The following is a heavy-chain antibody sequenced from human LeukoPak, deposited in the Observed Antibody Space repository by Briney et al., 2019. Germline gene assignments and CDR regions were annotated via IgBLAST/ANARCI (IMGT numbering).Heavy chain of an antibody. J-gene: IGHJ4*02. CDR3: ARNDYDILTGYPYYFDY. V-gene: IGHV4-39*01. D-gene: IGHD3-9*01. Sequence: SETLSLTCTVSGGSISSYYWSWIRQPPGKGLEWIGSIYYSGSTYYNPSLKSRVTISVDTSKNQFSLKLSSVTAADTAVYYCARNDYDILTGYPYYFDYWGQGTLVTVSS. CDR1: GGSISSYY. CDR2: IYYSGST.